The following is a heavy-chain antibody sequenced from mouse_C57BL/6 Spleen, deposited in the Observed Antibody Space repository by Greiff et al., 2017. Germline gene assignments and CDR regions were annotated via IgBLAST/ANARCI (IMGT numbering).Heavy chain of an antibody. CDR2: IDPSDSET. D-gene: IGHD1-1*01. Sequence: VQLQQPGAELVRPGSSVKLSCKASGYTFTSYWMHWVKQRPIQGLEWIGNIDPSDSETHYNQKFKDKATLTVAKSSSTAYRQPSSLTSAYSAVSYCARDYYDSSYVGYFDVWGTGTTVTVSS. V-gene: IGHV1-52*01. J-gene: IGHJ1*03. CDR3: ARDYYDSSYVGYFDV. CDR1: GYTFTSYW.